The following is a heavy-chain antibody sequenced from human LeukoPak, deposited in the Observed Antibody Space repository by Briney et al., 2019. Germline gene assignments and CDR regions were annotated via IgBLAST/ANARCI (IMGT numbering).Heavy chain of an antibody. D-gene: IGHD4-23*01. Sequence: EASVKVSCKASGGTFSSYAISWVRQAPGQGLEWMGGIIPIFGTANYAQKFQGRVTITADESTSTAYMELSSLRSEDTAVYYCARDAPPDYGGNTHPPPFDYWGQGTLVTVSS. J-gene: IGHJ4*02. CDR2: IIPIFGTA. V-gene: IGHV1-69*13. CDR3: ARDAPPDYGGNTHPPPFDY. CDR1: GGTFSSYA.